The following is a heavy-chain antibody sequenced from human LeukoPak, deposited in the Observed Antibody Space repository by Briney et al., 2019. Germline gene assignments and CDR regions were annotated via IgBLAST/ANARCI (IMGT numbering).Heavy chain of an antibody. V-gene: IGHV3-7*04. CDR3: AKDSGGALDY. J-gene: IGHJ4*02. Sequence: GGSLSLSCAASGFTFSNSWMAWVRQAAGKGLEWVGNIKQDGSTKNYVGSVKGRFTISRDNAKNSLYLQMDSLRAEDTAVYYCAKDSGGALDYWGQGTLVTVSS. D-gene: IGHD4/OR15-4a*01. CDR1: GFTFSNSW. CDR2: IKQDGSTK.